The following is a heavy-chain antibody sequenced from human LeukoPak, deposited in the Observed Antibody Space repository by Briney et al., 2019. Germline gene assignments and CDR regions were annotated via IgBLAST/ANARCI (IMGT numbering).Heavy chain of an antibody. CDR1: GVSISSGGYY. J-gene: IGHJ6*03. CDR2: IYYSGST. Sequence: TLCLTCTVSGVSISSGGYYWGWIRQHPGKGLEWGGYIYYSGSTYYNPSLKSRVTMSVDTSKNQFSLKLSSVTAADTAVYYCARWVGMAAMDVWGKGTTVTVSS. D-gene: IGHD6-13*01. CDR3: ARWVGMAAMDV. V-gene: IGHV4-31*03.